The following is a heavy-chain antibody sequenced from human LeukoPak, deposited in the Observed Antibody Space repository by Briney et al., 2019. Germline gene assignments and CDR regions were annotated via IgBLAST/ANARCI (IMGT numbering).Heavy chain of an antibody. V-gene: IGHV4-39*07. D-gene: IGHD2/OR15-2a*01. J-gene: IGHJ5*02. CDR1: GGSISSSSYY. Sequence: SETLSLTCTVSGGSISSSSYYWGWIRQPPGKGLEWIGSIYYSGSTYYNPSLKSRVTMSVDTSKNQFSLKLSSVTAADTAAYYCARESDRYCYSTSCPNWYDPWGQGTLVTVSS. CDR3: ARESDRYCYSTSCPNWYDP. CDR2: IYYSGST.